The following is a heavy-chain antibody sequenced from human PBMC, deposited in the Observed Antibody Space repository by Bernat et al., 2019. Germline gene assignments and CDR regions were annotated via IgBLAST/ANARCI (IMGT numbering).Heavy chain of an antibody. CDR1: GGSFSGYY. D-gene: IGHD1-26*01. V-gene: IGHV4-34*01. CDR2: INHSGST. CDR3: ARGRGWESGDLFYYYSYMDF. J-gene: IGHJ6*03. Sequence: QVQLQQWGAGLLKPSETLSLTCAVYGGSFSGYYWNWIRQPPGKGLEWIGEINHSGSTNYNPSLKSRVTISVDTAKTQFSLKLSSVTAADTAVYYCARGRGWESGDLFYYYSYMDFWGKGTTVTVSS.